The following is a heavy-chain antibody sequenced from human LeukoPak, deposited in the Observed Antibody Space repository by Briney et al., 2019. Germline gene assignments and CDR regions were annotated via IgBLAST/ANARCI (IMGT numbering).Heavy chain of an antibody. D-gene: IGHD1-26*01. Sequence: ALVKVSCKASGYTFTSYYMHWVRQAPGQGLEWMGLINPSGSSTSYAQKFQGRLSLTRDMSTSTDYMELSSLRSEDTAVYYCARDNSVGDTAWWFDPWGQGTLVTVSS. CDR3: ARDNSVGDTAWWFDP. CDR2: INPSGSST. J-gene: IGHJ5*02. V-gene: IGHV1-46*01. CDR1: GYTFTSYY.